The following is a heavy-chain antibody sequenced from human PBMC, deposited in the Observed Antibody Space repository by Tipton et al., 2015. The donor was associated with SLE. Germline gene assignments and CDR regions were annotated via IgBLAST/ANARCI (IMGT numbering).Heavy chain of an antibody. CDR3: ARDDNWGYWYFDL. V-gene: IGHV3-74*01. CDR1: GFTFTTYW. J-gene: IGHJ2*01. CDR2: LSVAGDT. Sequence: SLRLFCAASGFTFTTYWMHWVRQAPGKGLVWVSLLSVAGDTYNADSVKGRFTISRDNAKNSLYLQMNSLRAEDTAVYYCARDDNWGYWYFDLWGRGTLVTVSS. D-gene: IGHD7-27*01.